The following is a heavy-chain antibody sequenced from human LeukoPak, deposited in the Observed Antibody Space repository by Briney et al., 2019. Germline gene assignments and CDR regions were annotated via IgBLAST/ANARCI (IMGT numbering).Heavy chain of an antibody. V-gene: IGHV3-33*06. J-gene: IGHJ4*02. Sequence: PGRSLRLSCAASGFTFSNYGFHWVRQAPGKGLEWVAAIWYDGSNQHYADSVKGRFTISRDNSKNTLYLQMNSVRAEDTALYYCAKDAYSSGWFHLDYWGQGTLVTVSS. CDR1: GFTFSNYG. CDR3: AKDAYSSGWFHLDY. D-gene: IGHD6-19*01. CDR2: IWYDGSNQ.